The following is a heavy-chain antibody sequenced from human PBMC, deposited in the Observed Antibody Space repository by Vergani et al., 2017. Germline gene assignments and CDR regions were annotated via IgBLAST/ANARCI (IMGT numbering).Heavy chain of an antibody. CDR2: IWYDGSNK. Sequence: QVQLVESGGGVVQPGRSLGLSCAASGFTFSSYGMHWVRQAPGKGLEWVAVIWYDGSNKYYADSVKGRFTISRDNSKNTLYLQMNSLRAEDTAVYYCAKEPSYYYDSSGYYPPDYWGQGTLVTVSS. CDR1: GFTFSSYG. J-gene: IGHJ4*02. V-gene: IGHV3-33*06. CDR3: AKEPSYYYDSSGYYPPDY. D-gene: IGHD3-22*01.